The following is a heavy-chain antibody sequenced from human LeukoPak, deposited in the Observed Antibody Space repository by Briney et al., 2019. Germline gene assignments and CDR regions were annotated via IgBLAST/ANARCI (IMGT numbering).Heavy chain of an antibody. J-gene: IGHJ6*03. Sequence: SVKVSCKASGGTSSSYAISWVRQAPGQGLEWMGGIIPIFGTANYAQKFQGRVTITTDESTSTAYMELSSLRSEDTAVYYCARGPNYYGSGSYRNYYYYMDVWGKGTTVTVSS. CDR1: GGTSSSYA. V-gene: IGHV1-69*05. CDR2: IIPIFGTA. CDR3: ARGPNYYGSGSYRNYYYYMDV. D-gene: IGHD3-10*01.